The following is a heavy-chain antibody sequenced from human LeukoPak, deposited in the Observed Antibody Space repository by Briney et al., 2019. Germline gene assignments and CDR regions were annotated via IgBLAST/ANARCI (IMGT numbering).Heavy chain of an antibody. CDR3: ARVVRYSSGPLTDLFPYSFDY. V-gene: IGHV1-3*03. CDR2: INAGHGNT. D-gene: IGHD6-19*01. J-gene: IGHJ4*02. CDR1: GYTFTNYA. Sequence: GASVKVSRKASGYTFTNYAMHWVRQAPGQRLEWMGWINAGHGNTKYSQEFQGRVTITRDTSASTAYMELSSLRSEDTAVYYCARVVRYSSGPLTDLFPYSFDYWGQGTLVTVSS.